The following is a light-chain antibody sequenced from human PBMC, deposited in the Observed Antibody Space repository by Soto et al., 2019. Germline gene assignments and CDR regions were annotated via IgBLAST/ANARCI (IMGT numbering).Light chain of an antibody. V-gene: IGKV3-20*01. CDR1: QSVSNDY. Sequence: ERVLTQSPGTLSLSSGDRATLSCRAIQSVSNDYVAWVQQKPGQTPRLLIYSVSSRATGIPGRFSGSGSGTDFTLTISSLEPEDFAVYFCQQYGNSPQITFGQGTRLEIK. J-gene: IGKJ5*01. CDR2: SVS. CDR3: QQYGNSPQIT.